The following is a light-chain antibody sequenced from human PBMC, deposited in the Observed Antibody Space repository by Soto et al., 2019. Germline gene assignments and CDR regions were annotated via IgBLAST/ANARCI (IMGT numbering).Light chain of an antibody. Sequence: IQVTQSPSSLSASVVDRVTITFRASQGISSYLAWYQQKPGKAAKLLIYAASTLRSGVASRFIGSGSGTDFNITISSLKSEDLETYYCQQLNSYPITFGHGTGLEIK. CDR1: QGISSY. CDR3: QQLNSYPIT. J-gene: IGKJ5*01. V-gene: IGKV1-9*01. CDR2: AAS.